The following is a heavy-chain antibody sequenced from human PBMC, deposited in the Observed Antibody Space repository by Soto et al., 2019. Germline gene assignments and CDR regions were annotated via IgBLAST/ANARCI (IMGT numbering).Heavy chain of an antibody. J-gene: IGHJ6*02. CDR1: GGSISSGDYY. Sequence: SETLSLTCTVSGGSISSGDYYWSWIPQPPGKGLEWIGYIYYSGGTNYNPSLKSRVTISVDKAKNQVSLVLSSVIAADTAVYYCARVSNPMGYDSRGYPPLYVHYGMDVWGQGTTVTVSS. CDR2: IYYSGGT. D-gene: IGHD3-22*01. V-gene: IGHV4-61*08. CDR3: ARVSNPMGYDSRGYPPLYVHYGMDV.